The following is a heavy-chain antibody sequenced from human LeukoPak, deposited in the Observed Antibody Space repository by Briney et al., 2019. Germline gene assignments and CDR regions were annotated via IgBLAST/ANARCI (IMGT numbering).Heavy chain of an antibody. D-gene: IGHD3-22*01. Sequence: SETLSLTCTVSGGSMSSFYWTWIRQPPGKGLEWIGYIYYSGSTSHNPSLKSRVTISVDTSKNQFSLKLSSVTAADTAVYYCVRGPTDYYDSSGTEGIFDIWGQGTMVTVSS. CDR1: GGSMSSFY. J-gene: IGHJ3*02. CDR3: VRGPTDYYDSSGTEGIFDI. V-gene: IGHV4-59*01. CDR2: IYYSGST.